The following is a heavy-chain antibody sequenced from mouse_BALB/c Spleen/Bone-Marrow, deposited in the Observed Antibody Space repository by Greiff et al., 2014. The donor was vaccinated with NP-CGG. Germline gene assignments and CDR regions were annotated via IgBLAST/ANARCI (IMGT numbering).Heavy chain of an antibody. Sequence: EVMLVESGGGLVKPRGSLKLSCAASGFTFSSYGMSWVRQTPEKRLEWVATISGGDSYTYYPDSVKGRFTISRDNAKNTLYLQMSSLRSEDTAMYYCAMITTIAYWGQGTLVTVSA. V-gene: IGHV5-9-1*01. D-gene: IGHD2-4*01. CDR1: GFTFSSYG. J-gene: IGHJ3*01. CDR3: AMITTIAY. CDR2: ISGGDSYT.